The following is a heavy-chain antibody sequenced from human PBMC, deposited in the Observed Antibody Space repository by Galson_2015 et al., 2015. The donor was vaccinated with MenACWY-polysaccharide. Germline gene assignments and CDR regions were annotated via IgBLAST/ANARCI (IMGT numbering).Heavy chain of an antibody. D-gene: IGHD2-21*01. V-gene: IGHV1-8*01. CDR3: TRIIARKHTFAAS. Sequence: SVKVSCKASGYNFSSYDINWVRQARGQGLEWMGWMNTNSGNIGYAQKFKGRVAMTRDNATSTVYMELRMLRYDDTAVYYCTRIIARKHTFAASWGQATLVSVS. J-gene: IGHJ5*02. CDR2: MNTNSGNI. CDR1: GYNFSSYD.